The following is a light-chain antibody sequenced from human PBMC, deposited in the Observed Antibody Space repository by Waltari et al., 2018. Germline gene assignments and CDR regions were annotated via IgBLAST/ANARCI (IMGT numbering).Light chain of an antibody. CDR3: SSYTTSISYV. CDR1: SSGIGVYNH. J-gene: IGLJ1*01. Sequence: QSALTQPASASGSPGQSITTSCTGTSSGIGVYNHVSWYQQHPGKAPKLMIYEVTNRPSGVSDRFAGSKSDYTASLTISGLQAEDEADYYCSSYTTSISYVFGTGTRVTVL. CDR2: EVT. V-gene: IGLV2-14*01.